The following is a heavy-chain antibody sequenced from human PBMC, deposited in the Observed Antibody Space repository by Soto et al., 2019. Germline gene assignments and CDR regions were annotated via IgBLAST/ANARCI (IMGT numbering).Heavy chain of an antibody. D-gene: IGHD2-15*01. CDR1: GGSVSIGTYY. V-gene: IGHV4-61*03. CDR3: TRGSDADKSGY. Sequence: QVQLQESGPGLVKPSETLSLTCTVPGGSVSIGTYYWSWIRQPPGKGLEWIGFIHYSGSTNYNPSRESRVSGSVDTSKNHFSLKLTSVNAADAAGYYCTRGSDADKSGYWGQGTLVTVSS. J-gene: IGHJ4*02. CDR2: IHYSGST.